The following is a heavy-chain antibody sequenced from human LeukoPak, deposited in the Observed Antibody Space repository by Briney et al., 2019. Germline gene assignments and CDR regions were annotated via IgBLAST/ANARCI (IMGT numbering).Heavy chain of an antibody. J-gene: IGHJ3*02. V-gene: IGHV3-21*01. Sequence: GGSLRLSCAASGFTFSSYSMNRVRQAPGKGLEWVSSISSSSYIYYADSVKGRFTISRDNAKNSLYLQMNSLRAEDTAVYYCARDMAKGIFSRRAAFDIWGQGTMVTVSS. D-gene: IGHD3-9*01. CDR2: ISSSSYI. CDR1: GFTFSSYS. CDR3: ARDMAKGIFSRRAAFDI.